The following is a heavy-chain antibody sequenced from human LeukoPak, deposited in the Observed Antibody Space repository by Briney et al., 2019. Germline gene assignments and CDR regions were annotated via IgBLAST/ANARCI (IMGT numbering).Heavy chain of an antibody. Sequence: ASVKVSCKASGYTFTGYYMHWVRQAPEQGLEWMGWINPNSGGTNYAQKFQGRVTMTRDTSISTAYMELSRLRSDDTAVYYCARDTGNMDTAMATPDYWGQGTLVTVSS. CDR1: GYTFTGYY. D-gene: IGHD5-18*01. CDR3: ARDTGNMDTAMATPDY. J-gene: IGHJ4*02. CDR2: INPNSGGT. V-gene: IGHV1-2*02.